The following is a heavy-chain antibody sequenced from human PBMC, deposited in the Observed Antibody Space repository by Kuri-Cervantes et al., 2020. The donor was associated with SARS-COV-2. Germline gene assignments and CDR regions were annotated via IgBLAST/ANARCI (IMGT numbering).Heavy chain of an antibody. CDR2: IRYDGSNK. CDR1: GFTFDDYG. J-gene: IGHJ3*02. Sequence: GESLKISCAASGFTFDDYGMSWVRQAPGKGLEWVAYIRYDGSNKYYADSVKGRFTISRDISKSTLYLQMNSLRAEDTAVYYCAKGSITMIPTAVDPFDIWGQGTMVTVSS. CDR3: AKGSITMIPTAVDPFDI. V-gene: IGHV3-30*02. D-gene: IGHD3-22*01.